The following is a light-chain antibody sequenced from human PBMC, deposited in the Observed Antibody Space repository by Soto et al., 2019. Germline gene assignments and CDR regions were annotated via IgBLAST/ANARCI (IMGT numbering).Light chain of an antibody. V-gene: IGLV2-8*01. CDR3: SSFAGNNNLV. J-gene: IGLJ2*01. Sequence: QSALTQPPSASGSPGQSVTISCTGTSSDVGGYNYVSWYQQHPGKAPKLMISEVSKRPSGVPDRFSGSKSGNTASLTVSGLQAEDEADYYCSSFAGNNNLVFGGGTMLAAL. CDR2: EVS. CDR1: SSDVGGYNY.